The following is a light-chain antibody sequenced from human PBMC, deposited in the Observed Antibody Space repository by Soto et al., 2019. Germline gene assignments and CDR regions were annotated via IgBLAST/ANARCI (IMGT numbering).Light chain of an antibody. CDR1: RTISSY. V-gene: IGKV1-39*01. CDR3: QQSHSTPIT. J-gene: IGKJ5*01. Sequence: IQMTQSASSLSASVGYRVTITFLASRTISSYLNWYQQKPGKAPKLLIYAASSLQSGVPSRFSGSGYGANFTLTISSLQPEDFATYYCQQSHSTPITFGQGTRLEI. CDR2: AAS.